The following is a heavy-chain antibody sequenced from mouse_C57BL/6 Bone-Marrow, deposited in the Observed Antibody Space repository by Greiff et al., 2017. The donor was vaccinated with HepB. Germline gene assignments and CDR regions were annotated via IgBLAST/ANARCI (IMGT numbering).Heavy chain of an antibody. CDR3: ARGGYTTVVATRYYFDY. Sequence: QVQLQQPGAELVKPGASVKLSCKASGYTFTSYWMHWAKQRPGRGLEWIGRIDPNSGGTKYNEKFKSKATLTVDKPSSTAYMQLSSLTSEDSAVYYCARGGYTTVVATRYYFDYWGQGTTLTVSS. CDR2: IDPNSGGT. CDR1: GYTFTSYW. D-gene: IGHD1-1*01. V-gene: IGHV1-72*01. J-gene: IGHJ2*01.